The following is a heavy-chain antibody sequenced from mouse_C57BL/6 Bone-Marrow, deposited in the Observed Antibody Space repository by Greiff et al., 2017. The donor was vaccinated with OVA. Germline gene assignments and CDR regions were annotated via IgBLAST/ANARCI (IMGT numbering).Heavy chain of an antibody. V-gene: IGHV1-81*01. D-gene: IGHD1-1*01. CDR2: IYPRSGNT. J-gene: IGHJ2*01. CDR3: ARGDYGSSYEGFDY. Sequence: VHLVESGAELARPGASVKLSCKASGYTFTSYGISWVKQRTGQGLEWIGEIYPRSGNTYYNEKFKGKATLTADKSSSTAYMELRSLTSEDSAVYFCARGDYGSSYEGFDYWGQGTTLTVSS. CDR1: GYTFTSYG.